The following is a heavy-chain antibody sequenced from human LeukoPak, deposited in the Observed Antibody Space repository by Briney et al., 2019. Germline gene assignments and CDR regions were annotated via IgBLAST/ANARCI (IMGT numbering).Heavy chain of an antibody. CDR3: AREAVAGDYFDY. Sequence: SQTLSLTCALSGDSYSSNSAAWNWSRQSPARGLEWLGRTYYRSKWYNDYAVSVKSRITINPDTSKNQFSLQLNSVTPEDTAVYYCAREAVAGDYFDYWGQGTLVTVSS. CDR2: TYYRSKWYN. V-gene: IGHV6-1*01. J-gene: IGHJ4*02. D-gene: IGHD6-19*01. CDR1: GDSYSSNSAA.